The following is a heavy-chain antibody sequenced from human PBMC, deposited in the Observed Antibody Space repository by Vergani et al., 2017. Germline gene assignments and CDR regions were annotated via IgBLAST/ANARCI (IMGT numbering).Heavy chain of an antibody. CDR1: GGSFSGYY. CDR2: INHSGST. Sequence: QVQLQQWGAGLLKPSETLSLTCAVYGGSFSGYYWSWIRQPPGKGLEWIGEINHSGSTNYNPSLKSRVTISVDTSKNQFSLKLSSVTAADTAVYYCATEYYDILTGYYTGFDYWGQRTLVTVSS. J-gene: IGHJ4*02. D-gene: IGHD3-9*01. CDR3: ATEYYDILTGYYTGFDY. V-gene: IGHV4-34*01.